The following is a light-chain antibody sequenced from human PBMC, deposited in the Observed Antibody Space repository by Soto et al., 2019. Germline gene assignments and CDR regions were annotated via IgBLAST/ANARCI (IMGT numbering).Light chain of an antibody. Sequence: QSVLSQPASVSGSPGQAITISCTGTSSDVGNYNYVSWYQQHPAKAPKLMIFEVSKRPSGISSRFSGSKSGNTASLTISGLQAEDEADYYCSSYTSSSNYVFGTGTKV. V-gene: IGLV2-14*01. CDR1: SSDVGNYNY. CDR2: EVS. CDR3: SSYTSSSNYV. J-gene: IGLJ1*01.